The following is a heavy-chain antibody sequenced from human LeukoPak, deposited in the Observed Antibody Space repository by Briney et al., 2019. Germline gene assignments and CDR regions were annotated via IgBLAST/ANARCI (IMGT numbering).Heavy chain of an antibody. J-gene: IGHJ3*02. D-gene: IGHD3-22*01. CDR1: GGSISSYY. CDR3: ARQGGYYDSSGYYTVIDI. V-gene: IGHV4-59*08. Sequence: PSETLSLTCTVSGGSISSYYWSWIRQPPGKGLEWIRYIYYSGSTNYNPSLKSRVTISVDTSKNQFSLKLSSVTAADTAVYYCARQGGYYDSSGYYTVIDIWGQGTMVTVSS. CDR2: IYYSGST.